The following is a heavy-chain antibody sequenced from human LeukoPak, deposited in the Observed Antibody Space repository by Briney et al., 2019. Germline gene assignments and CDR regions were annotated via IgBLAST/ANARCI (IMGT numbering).Heavy chain of an antibody. Sequence: GGSLRLSCAASGFTFSSYAMSWVCQAPGKGLEWVSAISGSGGSTYYADSVKGRFTISRDNSKNTLYLQMNSLRAEDTAVYYCAKWPLASSSWYSNYWGQGTLVTVSS. CDR1: GFTFSSYA. J-gene: IGHJ4*02. CDR3: AKWPLASSSWYSNY. CDR2: ISGSGGST. D-gene: IGHD6-13*01. V-gene: IGHV3-23*01.